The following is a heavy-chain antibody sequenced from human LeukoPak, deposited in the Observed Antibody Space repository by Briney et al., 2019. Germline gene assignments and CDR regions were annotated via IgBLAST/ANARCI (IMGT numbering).Heavy chain of an antibody. D-gene: IGHD1-26*01. CDR1: GGSISSGGYY. CDR3: ARVPFVGSTYYFDY. V-gene: IGHV4-31*03. CDR2: IYYSGSA. Sequence: SETLSLTCTVSGGSISSGGYYWSWIRQHPGKGLEWIGYIYYSGSAYYNPSLKSRLTISVDTPKNQFSLKLSSVTAADTAVYYCARVPFVGSTYYFDYWGQGTLVTVSS. J-gene: IGHJ4*02.